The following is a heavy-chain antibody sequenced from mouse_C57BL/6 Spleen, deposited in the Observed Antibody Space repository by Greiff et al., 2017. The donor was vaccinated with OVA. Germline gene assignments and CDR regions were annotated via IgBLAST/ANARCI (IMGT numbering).Heavy chain of an antibody. J-gene: IGHJ3*01. CDR3: ASELGRAWLAY. D-gene: IGHD4-1*01. CDR1: GFSLTSYG. V-gene: IGHV2-2*01. Sequence: VKLMESGPGLVQPSQSLSITCTVSGFSLTSYGVHWVRQSPGKGLEWLGVIWSGGSTDYTAAFISRLSISKDNSKSQVFFKMTSLQADDTAIYYWASELGRAWLAYWGQGTLVTVSA. CDR2: IWSGGST.